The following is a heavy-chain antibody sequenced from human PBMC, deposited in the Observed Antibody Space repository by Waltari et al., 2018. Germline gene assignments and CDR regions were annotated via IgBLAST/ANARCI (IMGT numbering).Heavy chain of an antibody. CDR3: ARGICSSTSCYYGYMDV. CDR1: GFNVDFYG. CDR2: FGVSSSTF. V-gene: IGHV3-48*04. Sequence: EVHLVESGGDLGQPGGSLRLSCVASGFNVDFYGMNWVRQAPGKGLGGIELFGVSSSTFYYANSVKVRFTVSRDNAKNSVFLQMNSLRAEDTATYYCARGICSSTSCYYGYMDVWGKGTTVSVSS. D-gene: IGHD2-2*01. J-gene: IGHJ6*03.